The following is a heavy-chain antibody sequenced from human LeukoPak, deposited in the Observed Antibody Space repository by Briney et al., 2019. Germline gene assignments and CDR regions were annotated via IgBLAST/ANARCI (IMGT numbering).Heavy chain of an antibody. D-gene: IGHD2-15*01. J-gene: IGHJ4*02. CDR1: GFTFSIYD. CDR2: ISTGGGST. Sequence: GGSLRLSCAASGFTFSIYDMNWVRQAPAKGLEWVSTISTGGGSTYYADSVKGRFTISRDNSKSTLYLQINGLRGDDTAVYYCAKSGGQWGQGTLVTVSS. CDR3: AKSGGQ. V-gene: IGHV3-23*01.